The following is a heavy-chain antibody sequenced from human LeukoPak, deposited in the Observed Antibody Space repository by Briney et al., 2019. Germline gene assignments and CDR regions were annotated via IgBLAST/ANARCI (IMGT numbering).Heavy chain of an antibody. J-gene: IGHJ4*02. CDR3: ARSFYGGLLWTHRHLDY. D-gene: IGHD4-23*01. Sequence: SETLSLTYTVSGGSISSSSYYWGWIRQPPGKGLEWIGSIYYSGSTYYNPSLKSRVTISVDTSKNQFSLKLSSVTAADTAVYYCARSFYGGLLWTHRHLDYWGQGTLVTVSS. CDR2: IYYSGST. V-gene: IGHV4-39*01. CDR1: GGSISSSSYY.